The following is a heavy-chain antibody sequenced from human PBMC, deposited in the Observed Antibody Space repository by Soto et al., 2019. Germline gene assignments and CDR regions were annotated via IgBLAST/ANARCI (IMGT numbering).Heavy chain of an antibody. CDR2: ISVYTGNT. V-gene: IGHV1-18*04. D-gene: IGHD2-8*01. CDR3: ARDRCTTDRCYTHHFDV. J-gene: IGHJ6*02. Sequence: QVQLVQSGGEVTKPGASVKVSCKSSGYTFTSYGVSWVRQAPGQGLGWLGWISVYTGNTKQAQKFQDRVTLTTEASTSTASLELRNLRSDDTAVYYYARDRCTTDRCYTHHFDVWGQGTTVTVSS. CDR1: GYTFTSYG.